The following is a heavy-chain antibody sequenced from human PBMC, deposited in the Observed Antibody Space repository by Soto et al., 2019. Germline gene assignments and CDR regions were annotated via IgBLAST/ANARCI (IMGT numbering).Heavy chain of an antibody. CDR2: IDPSDSYT. D-gene: IGHD3-22*01. Sequence: PGESLKISCQGSGYSFTSSYINWVRQMPGKGLEWMGSIDPSDSYTKYSPSFQGHVTISADKSISTAYLQWSTLKASDTAMYFCETYMILVGSDTVDIWGQGTMVTVSS. CDR1: GYSFTSSY. J-gene: IGHJ3*02. CDR3: ETYMILVGSDTVDI. V-gene: IGHV5-10-1*01.